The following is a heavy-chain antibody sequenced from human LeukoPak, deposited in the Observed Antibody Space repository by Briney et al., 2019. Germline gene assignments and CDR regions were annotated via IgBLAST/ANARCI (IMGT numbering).Heavy chain of an antibody. CDR1: GFPFSDYG. V-gene: IGHV3-23*01. J-gene: IGHJ4*02. CDR2: ISGSGGST. D-gene: IGHD6-19*01. CDR3: AKDRTVAGRYYFDY. Sequence: GGSLRLSCAASGFPFSDYGMYWVRQAPGKGLEWVSAISGSGGSTYYADSVKGRFTISRDNSKNTLYLQMNSLRAEDTAVYYCAKDRTVAGRYYFDYWGQGTLVTVSS.